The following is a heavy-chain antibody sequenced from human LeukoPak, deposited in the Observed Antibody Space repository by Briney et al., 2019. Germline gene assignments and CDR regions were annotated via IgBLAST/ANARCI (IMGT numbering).Heavy chain of an antibody. CDR2: VSSSGSTI. V-gene: IGHV3-11*01. J-gene: IGHJ5*02. CDR3: ARAKPPAAIIWFDP. Sequence: GGSLRLSCAASGFTFSDYYMSWIRQAPGKGLEWVSYVSSSGSTIYYADSVEGRFTISRDNAKNSLYLQMNSLRAEDTAVYYCARAKPPAAIIWFDPWGQGTLVTVSS. D-gene: IGHD2-2*02. CDR1: GFTFSDYY.